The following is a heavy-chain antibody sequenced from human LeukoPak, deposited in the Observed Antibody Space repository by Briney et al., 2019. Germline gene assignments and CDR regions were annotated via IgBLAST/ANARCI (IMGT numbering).Heavy chain of an antibody. J-gene: IGHJ5*02. V-gene: IGHV4-34*01. CDR3: ARGGVVPAAIRFDP. CDR1: GGSFSGYY. CDR2: INHSGST. Sequence: SETLSLTCAVYGGSFSGYYWSWIRQPPGKGLEWIGEINHSGSTNYNPSLKSRVTISVGTSKNQFSLKLSSVTAADMAVYYCARGGVVPAAIRFDPWGQGTLVTVSS. D-gene: IGHD2-2*01.